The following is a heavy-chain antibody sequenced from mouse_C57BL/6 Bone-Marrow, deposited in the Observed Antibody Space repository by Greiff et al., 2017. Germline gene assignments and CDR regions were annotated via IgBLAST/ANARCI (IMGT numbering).Heavy chain of an antibody. CDR2: IWWDDDK. V-gene: IGHV8-8*01. J-gene: IGHJ4*01. Sequence: QVTLKVSGPGILQPSQTLSLTCSFSGFSLSTFGMGVGWIRQPSGKGLEWLAHIWWDDDKYYNPALKSRLTISKASSKNQVFLKIAKVDTADTATYYCARIEEDYYGSSYRYSMDYGGQGTSGTVSS. D-gene: IGHD1-1*01. CDR1: GFSLSTFGMG. CDR3: ARIEEDYYGSSYRYSMDY.